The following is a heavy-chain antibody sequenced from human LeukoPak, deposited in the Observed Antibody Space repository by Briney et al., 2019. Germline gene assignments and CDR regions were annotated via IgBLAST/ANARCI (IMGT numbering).Heavy chain of an antibody. V-gene: IGHV3-23*01. J-gene: IGHJ3*01. Sequence: GGSLRLSCGASGYTFSRHAMSWVRQPSAKGLEWVSAISGSGGSTYYADSVKGRFTISRDNSKNTLYLQMNSLRAEDTAVYYCAKAEQWLVYVWGQGTMVTVSS. CDR2: ISGSGGST. CDR3: AKAEQWLVYV. CDR1: GYTFSRHA. D-gene: IGHD6-19*01.